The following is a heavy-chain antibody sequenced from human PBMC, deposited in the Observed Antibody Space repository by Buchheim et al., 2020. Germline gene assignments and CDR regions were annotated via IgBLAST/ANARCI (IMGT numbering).Heavy chain of an antibody. CDR3: ARDYYDSSGYYSYYNGMDV. CDR1: GDTFSSYA. J-gene: IGHJ6*02. CDR2: IIPILGIA. D-gene: IGHD3-22*01. V-gene: IGHV1-69*04. Sequence: QVQLVQSGAEVKKPGSSVKVSCKASGDTFSSYAISWVRQAPGQGLEWMGRIIPILGIANYAQKFQGRVTITADKSTSTAYMELSSLRSEDTAVYYCARDYYDSSGYYSYYNGMDVWGQGTT.